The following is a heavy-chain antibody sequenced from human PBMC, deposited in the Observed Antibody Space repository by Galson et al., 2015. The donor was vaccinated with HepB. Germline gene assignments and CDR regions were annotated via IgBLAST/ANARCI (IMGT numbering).Heavy chain of an antibody. CDR3: AKKVSGQWLVHPHAFDS. V-gene: IGHV3-23*01. CDR2: LSGSGDTT. CDR1: GFTCSAFA. J-gene: IGHJ4*02. Sequence: SLRLSCAASGFTCSAFAMTWVRQAPGQGLEWVSALSGSGDTTFYADSVKGRFAVSRANSKNTLYLQMDNLRPEDTAVYFCAKKVSGQWLVHPHAFDSWGQGTLVTVSS. D-gene: IGHD6-19*01.